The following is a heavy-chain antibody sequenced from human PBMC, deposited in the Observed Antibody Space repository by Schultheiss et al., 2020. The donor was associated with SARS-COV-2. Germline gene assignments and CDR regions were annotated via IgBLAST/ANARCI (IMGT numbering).Heavy chain of an antibody. CDR3: AKGSSGWHGYGLDA. Sequence: GGSLRLSCTASGFTFSNYAMHWVRQAPGKGLDWVTFISFDGSNKKYADSVKGRFTISRDDSKNTLYLQMNSLRADDTAVYYCAKGSSGWHGYGLDAWGQGTTVTVSS. CDR2: ISFDGSNK. V-gene: IGHV3-30-3*01. D-gene: IGHD6-19*01. J-gene: IGHJ6*02. CDR1: GFTFSNYA.